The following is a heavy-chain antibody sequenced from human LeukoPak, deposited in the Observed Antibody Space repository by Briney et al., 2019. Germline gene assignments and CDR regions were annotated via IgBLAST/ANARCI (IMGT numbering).Heavy chain of an antibody. V-gene: IGHV3-23*01. Sequence: GGSLRLSCAASGFTFSSYAMSWVRQAPGKGLEWVSTISGSGGSTNHADSVKGRFTISRDDSRNTLYLQMNSLRAEDTAVYYCARGVRPVAMRNYFDYWGQGTLVTVSS. CDR2: ISGSGGST. CDR1: GFTFSSYA. D-gene: IGHD2-2*01. CDR3: ARGVRPVAMRNYFDY. J-gene: IGHJ4*02.